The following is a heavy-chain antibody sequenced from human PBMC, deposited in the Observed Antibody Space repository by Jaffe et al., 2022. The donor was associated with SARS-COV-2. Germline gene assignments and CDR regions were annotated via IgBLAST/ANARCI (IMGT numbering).Heavy chain of an antibody. J-gene: IGHJ3*02. CDR2: FSGPATGT. CDR1: GFIFSNYA. V-gene: IGHV3-23*04. CDR3: ARGPTYDAFDI. Sequence: EVQLVESGGGLVQPGGSLRLSCAASGFIFSNYAMSWVRQAPGKGLEWVSTFSGPATGTFYADSVKGRFSISRDNSRNTLYLQMNSLRDEDTAVYSCARGPTYDAFDIWGQGTMVSVSS.